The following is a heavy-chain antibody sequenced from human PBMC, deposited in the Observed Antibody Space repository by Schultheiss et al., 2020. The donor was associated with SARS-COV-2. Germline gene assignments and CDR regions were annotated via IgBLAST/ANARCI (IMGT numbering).Heavy chain of an antibody. Sequence: GESLKISCAASGFTVSSYEMNWVRQAPGKGLEWVAVIWYDGSNKYYADSVKGRFTISRDNSKNTLYLQMNSLRAEDTAVYYCAREGIGSSGYYYGMDVWGQGTTVTVSS. J-gene: IGHJ6*02. CDR2: IWYDGSNK. V-gene: IGHV3-33*08. CDR3: AREGIGSSGYYYGMDV. D-gene: IGHD6-6*01. CDR1: GFTVSSYE.